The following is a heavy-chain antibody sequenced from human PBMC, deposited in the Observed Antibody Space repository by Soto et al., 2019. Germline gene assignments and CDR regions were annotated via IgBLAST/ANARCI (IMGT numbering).Heavy chain of an antibody. CDR2: LSASGATT. D-gene: IGHD3-16*01. CDR1: GFTFSTYA. CDR3: AKGLRGSQYYYYGMDV. J-gene: IGHJ6*02. Sequence: VQLLESGGGLVQPGGSLRLSCAASGFTFSTYAMTWVRPAPGKGLKWVSALSASGATTYHADSVKGRFTNSRDNAENTLYLQRKSLRAEDTAVYYYAKGLRGSQYYYYGMDVWGQGTTVTVSS. V-gene: IGHV3-23*01.